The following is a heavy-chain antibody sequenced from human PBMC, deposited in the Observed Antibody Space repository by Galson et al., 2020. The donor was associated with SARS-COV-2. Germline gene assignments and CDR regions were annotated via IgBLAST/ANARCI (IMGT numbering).Heavy chain of an antibody. CDR3: ARQSSAYMVRGFQFHYGLDV. CDR1: GFSLSSRGLG. D-gene: IGHD3-10*01. V-gene: IGHV2-5*02. Sequence: SGPTLVKPTQTLTLTCTFSGFSLSSRGLGVGWIRQPPGKALEWLALIYWDDDQRYSPSLKNRLTITKDISKNQVVLTMTNMDPVDTGTYYCARQSSAYMVRGFQFHYGLDVWGQGTTVTVSS. CDR2: IYWDDDQ. J-gene: IGHJ6*02.